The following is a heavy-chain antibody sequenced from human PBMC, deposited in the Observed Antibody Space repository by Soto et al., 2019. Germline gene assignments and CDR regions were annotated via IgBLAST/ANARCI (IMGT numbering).Heavy chain of an antibody. CDR1: GGTFSSYT. D-gene: IGHD4-17*01. Sequence: QVQLVQSGAEVKKPGSSVKVSCKASGGTFSSYTISWVRQAPGQGLEWMGRIIPILGIANYAQKFQGRVTITEDKSTSAAYMELSSLRSEDTAVYYCARDPDYGDYVFDYWGQGTLVTVSS. CDR3: ARDPDYGDYVFDY. CDR2: IIPILGIA. J-gene: IGHJ4*02. V-gene: IGHV1-69*08.